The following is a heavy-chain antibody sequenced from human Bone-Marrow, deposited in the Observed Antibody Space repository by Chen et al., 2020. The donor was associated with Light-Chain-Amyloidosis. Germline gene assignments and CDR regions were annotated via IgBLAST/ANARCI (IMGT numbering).Heavy chain of an antibody. CDR3: ARVSFERGGPARPPGDS. Sequence: QVQLVESVGGVVQPGRSLRLSCAASGFTFSNYGMHWVRQTPGKGLEWVAVLSYDGNSKYYADSVKGRFTISRDSSKNTLYLQMNSLRAEDTAVYYCARVSFERGGPARPPGDSWGQGTLVTVSS. J-gene: IGHJ4*02. CDR1: GFTFSNYG. D-gene: IGHD6-6*01. CDR2: LSYDGNSK. V-gene: IGHV3-30-3*01.